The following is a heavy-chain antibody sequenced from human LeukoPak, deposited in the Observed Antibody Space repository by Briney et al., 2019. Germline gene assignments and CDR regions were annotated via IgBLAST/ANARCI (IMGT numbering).Heavy chain of an antibody. J-gene: IGHJ4*02. CDR2: IYYSGGT. V-gene: IGHV4-31*03. CDR1: GGSISSGGYY. CDR3: ARAGGFFSPFGY. D-gene: IGHD3-3*01. Sequence: SETLSLTCTVSGGSISSGGYYWSWIRQHPGKGLEWIGYIYYSGGTYYNPSLKSRVTISVDTSKNQFSLKLSSVTAADTAMYYCARAGGFFSPFGYWGQGTLVTVSS.